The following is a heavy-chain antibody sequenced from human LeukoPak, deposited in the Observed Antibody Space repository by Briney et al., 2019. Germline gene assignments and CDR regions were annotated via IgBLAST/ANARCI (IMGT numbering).Heavy chain of an antibody. D-gene: IGHD5-12*01. V-gene: IGHV3-7*01. Sequence: PGGSLRLSCASSGFDFSNFWMSWVRQAPGKGLEWVANIDEDGSSDYYVDSVKGRFTISRDNAKNSLYPHINSLRGDDTAVYYCARDARDDDYSLDCFDYWGQGSLVTVSS. CDR2: IDEDGSSD. CDR1: GFDFSNFW. CDR3: ARDARDDDYSLDCFDY. J-gene: IGHJ4*02.